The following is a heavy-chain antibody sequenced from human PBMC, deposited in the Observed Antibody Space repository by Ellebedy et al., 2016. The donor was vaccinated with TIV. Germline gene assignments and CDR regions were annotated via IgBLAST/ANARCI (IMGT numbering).Heavy chain of an antibody. CDR2: ISSSGTTI. J-gene: IGHJ5*02. V-gene: IGHV3-11*01. D-gene: IGHD6-13*01. Sequence: GGSLRLSCAASGFIFSDYYMSWIRQAPGKGLEWVSYISSSGTTIEYADSVKGRFTISRDNAKNSLYLQINSLRADDTAVYYCARDARFIDQQHNWSDPWGQGTLVTVSS. CDR3: ARDARFIDQQHNWSDP. CDR1: GFIFSDYY.